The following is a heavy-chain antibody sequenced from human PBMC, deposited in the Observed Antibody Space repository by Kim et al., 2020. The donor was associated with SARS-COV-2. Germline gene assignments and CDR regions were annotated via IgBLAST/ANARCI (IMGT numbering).Heavy chain of an antibody. CDR2: ISYDGSNK. D-gene: IGHD4-17*01. CDR3: ARRSYGDYFF. Sequence: GGSLRLSCAASGFTFSSYGMHWVRQAPGKGLEWVAVISYDGSNKYYADSVKGRFTISRDNSKNTLYLQMNSLRAEDTAVYYCARRSYGDYFFWGQGTLVTVSS. V-gene: IGHV3-30*03. CDR1: GFTFSSYG. J-gene: IGHJ4*02.